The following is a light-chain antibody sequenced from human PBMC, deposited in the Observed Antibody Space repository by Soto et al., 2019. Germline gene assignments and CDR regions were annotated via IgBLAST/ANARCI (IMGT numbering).Light chain of an antibody. CDR2: ANN. CDR3: QSYDSSLSEGV. CDR1: SSNIGAGYD. J-gene: IGLJ2*01. V-gene: IGLV1-40*01. Sequence: QSVLTQPPSVSGAPGQRVTISCTGSSSNIGAGYDVHWYQQLPGTAPNLLIYANNNRPSGVPDRFSGSKSGTSASLAITGLQAEDEADYYCQSYDSSLSEGVFGGGTKLTVL.